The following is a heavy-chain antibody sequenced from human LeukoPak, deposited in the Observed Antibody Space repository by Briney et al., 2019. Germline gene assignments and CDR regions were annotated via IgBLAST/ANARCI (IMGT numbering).Heavy chain of an antibody. D-gene: IGHD5-18*01. V-gene: IGHV3-53*01. CDR2: IYSGGST. Sequence: GGSLRLSCAASGFTVSSNYMSWVRQAPGKGLEWVSAIYSGGSTYYADSVKGRFTISRDNSKNTLYLQMNSLRAEDTAVYYCARTQSGYSYGYSYYFDYWGQGTLVTVSS. CDR1: GFTVSSNY. CDR3: ARTQSGYSYGYSYYFDY. J-gene: IGHJ4*02.